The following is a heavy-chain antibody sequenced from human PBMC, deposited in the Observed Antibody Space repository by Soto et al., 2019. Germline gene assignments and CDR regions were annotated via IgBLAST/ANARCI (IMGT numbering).Heavy chain of an antibody. Sequence: EVQLVESGGGLVQPGGSLRLSCAASGFTFSSYWMHWVRQAPGKGLVWVSRINSDGSSTSYADSVKGRFTISRDNAKNTLYLQRNSLRAEDTAVYSCARDQNAAAGPWFDPWGRGTLVAVSS. D-gene: IGHD6-13*01. CDR3: ARDQNAAAGPWFDP. CDR1: GFTFSSYW. V-gene: IGHV3-74*01. CDR2: INSDGSST. J-gene: IGHJ5*02.